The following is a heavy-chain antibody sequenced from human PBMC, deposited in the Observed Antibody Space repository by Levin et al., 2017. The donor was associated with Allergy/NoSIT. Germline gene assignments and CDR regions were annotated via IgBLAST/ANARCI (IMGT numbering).Heavy chain of an antibody. CDR3: ARSGYRYGSDAFDV. J-gene: IGHJ3*01. Sequence: PSETLSLTCTVSGGSISGFYWNWIRQPPGKGLEWMGHIYYTGRTTYIPSLKSRLSISIDTSKNQFSLNLSSVTAADTAVYFCARSGYRYGSDAFDVWGQGTGVIVSS. D-gene: IGHD5-18*01. CDR1: GGSISGFY. CDR2: IYYTGRT. V-gene: IGHV4-59*01.